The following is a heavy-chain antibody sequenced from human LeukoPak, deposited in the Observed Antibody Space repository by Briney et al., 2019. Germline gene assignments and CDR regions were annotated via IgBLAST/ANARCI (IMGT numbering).Heavy chain of an antibody. CDR3: ASLAPYCSGGSCYDY. D-gene: IGHD2-15*01. J-gene: IGHJ4*02. CDR2: IIPILGIA. CDR1: GYTFTSYG. V-gene: IGHV1-69*04. Sequence: ASVKVSCKASGYTFTSYGISWVRQAPGQGLEWKGRIIPILGIANYAQKFQGRVTITADKSTSTAYMELSSLRSEDTAVYYCASLAPYCSGGSCYDYWGQGTLVTVSS.